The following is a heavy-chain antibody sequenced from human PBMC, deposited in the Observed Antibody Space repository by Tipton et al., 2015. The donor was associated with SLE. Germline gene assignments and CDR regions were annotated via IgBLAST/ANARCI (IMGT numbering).Heavy chain of an antibody. V-gene: IGHV3-23*01. J-gene: IGHJ4*02. CDR3: AKGGTGKFDY. D-gene: IGHD7-27*01. Sequence: GSLRLSCVASGFSFSNYAMSWVRQTPGKGLEWIAAISSSDGGTYHAGSVRGRFTISRDNSKSTLYLQMNSLRVEDTAVYYCAKGGTGKFDYWGQGTLVTVSS. CDR1: GFSFSNYA. CDR2: ISSSDGGT.